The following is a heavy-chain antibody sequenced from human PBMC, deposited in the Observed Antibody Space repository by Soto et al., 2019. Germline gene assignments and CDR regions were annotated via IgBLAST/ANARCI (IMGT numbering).Heavy chain of an antibody. Sequence: EVHLVESGGGFIYPGGSLRLSCAASGLTISNAWMHWVRQAPGKGLEWVGRIKTNTEGGTTDYAAAVKGRFTVSRDDSKNTLYLQMNSLKTEDTAVYYCTTGSVEGVWGQGTTVTVSS. CDR3: TTGSVEGV. CDR2: IKTNTEGGTT. CDR1: GLTISNAW. D-gene: IGHD2-15*01. V-gene: IGHV3-15*07. J-gene: IGHJ6*02.